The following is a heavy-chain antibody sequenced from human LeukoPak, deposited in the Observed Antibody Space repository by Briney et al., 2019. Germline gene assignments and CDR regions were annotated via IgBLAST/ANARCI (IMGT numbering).Heavy chain of an antibody. V-gene: IGHV3-33*06. J-gene: IGHJ6*02. Sequence: PGGSLRLSCAASGFTFSSYGMHWVRQAPGKGLEWVAVIWYDGNNKYYGDSVKGRFTISRDNSKNTLYLQMNSLRAEDTAVYYCAKDRGSGSFGGSDVWGQGTTVTVSS. CDR1: GFTFSSYG. CDR2: IWYDGNNK. CDR3: AKDRGSGSFGGSDV. D-gene: IGHD3-10*01.